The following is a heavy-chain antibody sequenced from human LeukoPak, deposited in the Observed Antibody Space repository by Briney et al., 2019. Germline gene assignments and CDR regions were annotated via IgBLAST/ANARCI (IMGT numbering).Heavy chain of an antibody. CDR1: GFTFSSYS. V-gene: IGHV3-48*04. J-gene: IGHJ6*02. D-gene: IGHD4-23*01. CDR2: ISSSSTI. CDR3: AREGGLYGGNGEYYYYGMDV. Sequence: LSGGSLRLSCAASGFTFSSYSMNWVRQAPGKGLEWVSYISSSSTIYYADSVKGRFTISRDNAKNSLYLQMNSLRAEDTAVYYCAREGGLYGGNGEYYYYGMDVWGQGTTVTVSS.